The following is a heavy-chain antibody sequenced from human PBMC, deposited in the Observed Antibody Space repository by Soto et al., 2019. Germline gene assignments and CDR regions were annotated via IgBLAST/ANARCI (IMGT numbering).Heavy chain of an antibody. D-gene: IGHD4-17*01. CDR1: GGSISSYY. V-gene: IGHV4-59*01. J-gene: IGHJ4*02. CDR2: IYYSGST. Sequence: SETLSLTCTVSGGSISSYYWSWIRQPPGKGLEWIGYIYYSGSTNYNPSLKSRVTISVDTSKNQFSLKLSSVTAADTAVYYCARSNDCGDYYFDYWGQGTLVTVSS. CDR3: ARSNDCGDYYFDY.